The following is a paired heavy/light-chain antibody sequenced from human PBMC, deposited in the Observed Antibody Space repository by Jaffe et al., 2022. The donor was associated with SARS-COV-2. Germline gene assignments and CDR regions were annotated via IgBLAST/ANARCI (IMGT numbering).Light chain of an antibody. Sequence: DIQMTQSPSSLSASIGDRVTITCRASQTISNCLNWYQQRPGKVPKLLIYAASSLQGGVPSRFSGSGSGTEFTLTISSLQPEDFATYFCQQSCRTWTFGQGTRVEVK. J-gene: IGKJ1*01. CDR1: QTISNC. V-gene: IGKV1-39*01. CDR2: AAS. CDR3: QQSCRTWT.
Heavy chain of an antibody. J-gene: IGHJ4*02. Sequence: EVQLLESGGGLVQPGGSLRLSCAASGFSFSNYAMSWVRQTPGKGLEWVSAIGDSGYNTYYADSVKGRFTISRDNSKNSLYLQMNGLRVEDTAVYYCVKEQWVTVAGTPTGLFDYWGQGAPVTVSS. CDR2: IGDSGYNT. V-gene: IGHV3-23*01. D-gene: IGHD6-19*01. CDR3: VKEQWVTVAGTPTGLFDY. CDR1: GFSFSNYA.